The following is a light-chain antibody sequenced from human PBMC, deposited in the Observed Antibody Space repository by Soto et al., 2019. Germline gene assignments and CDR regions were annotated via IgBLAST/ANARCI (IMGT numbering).Light chain of an antibody. CDR3: HQRNNWPLT. CDR2: DTS. CDR1: QSVSVY. V-gene: IGKV3-11*01. J-gene: IGKJ4*01. Sequence: EIVLTQSPATLSLSPGERATLSCRASQSVSVYLAWYQQKPGQAPRLLIYDTSNRATGIPARFSGSGSGTDFTLTISSLEPEDFAVYYCHQRNNWPLTFGGGTKVEI.